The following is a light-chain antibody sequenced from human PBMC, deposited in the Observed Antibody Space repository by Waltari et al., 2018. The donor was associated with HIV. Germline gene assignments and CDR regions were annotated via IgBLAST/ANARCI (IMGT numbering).Light chain of an antibody. CDR3: QSYDSSLSGYV. Sequence: QSVLTQPPSVSGAPGQRVTISCTGSSSNIGAGYDVHWYQQLPGTAPKLLIYDNTTRPSGVPDRISGSKSGTSASLAITGLQAEDEADYYCQSYDSSLSGYVFGTGTKVTVL. CDR2: DNT. CDR1: SSNIGAGYD. J-gene: IGLJ1*01. V-gene: IGLV1-40*01.